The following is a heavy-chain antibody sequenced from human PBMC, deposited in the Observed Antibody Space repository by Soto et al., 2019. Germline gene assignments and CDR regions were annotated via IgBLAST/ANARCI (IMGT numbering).Heavy chain of an antibody. Sequence: ASVKVSCKASGYTFTGYYMHWVRQAPGQGLEWMGWINPNSGGTNYAQKFQGRVTMTRDTSISTAYMELSRLRSDDTAVYYCARGDSSGWSLRTTGYYYGMDVWGQGTTVTVSS. D-gene: IGHD6-19*01. CDR1: GYTFTGYY. CDR3: ARGDSSGWSLRTTGYYYGMDV. J-gene: IGHJ6*02. V-gene: IGHV1-2*02. CDR2: INPNSGGT.